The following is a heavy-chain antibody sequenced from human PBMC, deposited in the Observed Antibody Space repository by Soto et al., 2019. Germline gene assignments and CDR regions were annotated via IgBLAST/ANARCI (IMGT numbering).Heavy chain of an antibody. J-gene: IGHJ5*02. CDR3: PRHRHPRGPAGASSPLGP. CDR2: HYSGGST. D-gene: IGHD6-25*01. CDR1: GFSFSSNY. Sequence: GGSLRLSXAISGFSFSSNYLSWVRQAPGKGLEWVSVHYSGGSTYYSDSVQGRLITPTDNTNNTPYPQKRKVIAADTAAYFCPRHRHPRGPAGASSPLGPWGQGTQVTVSS. V-gene: IGHV3-53*01.